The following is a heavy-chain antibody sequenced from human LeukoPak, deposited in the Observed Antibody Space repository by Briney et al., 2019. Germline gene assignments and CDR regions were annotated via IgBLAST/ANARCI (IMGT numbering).Heavy chain of an antibody. J-gene: IGHJ4*02. CDR2: IYYSGST. CDR3: ARRAPLYSSGWEYSYDY. D-gene: IGHD6-19*01. V-gene: IGHV4-59*08. Sequence: SETLSLTCTVSGGSISSYYWSWIRQPPGKGLEWIGYIYYSGSTNYNPSLKSRVTISVDTSKNQFSLKLSSVTAADTAVYYCARRAPLYSSGWEYSYDYWGQGTLVTVSS. CDR1: GGSISSYY.